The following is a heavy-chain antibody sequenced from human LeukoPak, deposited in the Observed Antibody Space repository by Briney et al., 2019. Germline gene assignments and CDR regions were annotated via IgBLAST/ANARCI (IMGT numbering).Heavy chain of an antibody. V-gene: IGHV3-23*01. Sequence: QSGGSLRLSRAPSGFTSCSYAMSWVRQAPGKGLEWVSAISGSGGSTYYADSVKGRFTISRDNAKNTLYLQMNSLRAEDTAVYYCARGALGRFGKLLTNWFDPWGQGTLVTVSS. CDR1: GFTSCSYA. CDR3: ARGALGRFGKLLTNWFDP. D-gene: IGHD3-10*01. J-gene: IGHJ5*02. CDR2: ISGSGGST.